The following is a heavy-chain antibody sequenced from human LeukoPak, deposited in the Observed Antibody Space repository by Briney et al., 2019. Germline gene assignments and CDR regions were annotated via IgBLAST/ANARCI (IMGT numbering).Heavy chain of an antibody. CDR3: AKSGIEAAGSLVYFDY. D-gene: IGHD6-13*01. Sequence: GRSLRLSCAASGFTFSNYAMHWVRQAPGKGLEWVAVISYDGSKKYYADSVKGRFTISRDNSKNTVYLQMNSLRAEDTAVYYCAKSGIEAAGSLVYFDYWGQGTLVTASS. J-gene: IGHJ4*02. V-gene: IGHV3-30-3*02. CDR1: GFTFSNYA. CDR2: ISYDGSKK.